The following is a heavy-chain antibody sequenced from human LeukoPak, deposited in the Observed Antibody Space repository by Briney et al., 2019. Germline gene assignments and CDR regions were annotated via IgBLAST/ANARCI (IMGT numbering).Heavy chain of an antibody. CDR1: GGSFSGYY. CDR2: INHSGST. J-gene: IGHJ4*02. V-gene: IGHV4-34*01. CDR3: ARGRGLSSWSY. D-gene: IGHD6-13*01. Sequence: SETLSLTCAVYGGSFSGYYWSWIRQPPGKGLEWIGEINHSGSTNYNPSLKSRVTISVDTSKNQFSLKLSSVTAADTAVYYCARGRGLSSWSYWGQGTLVTVSS.